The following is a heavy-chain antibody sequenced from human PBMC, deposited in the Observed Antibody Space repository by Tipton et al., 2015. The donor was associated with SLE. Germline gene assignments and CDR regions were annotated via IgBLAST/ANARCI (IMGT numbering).Heavy chain of an antibody. D-gene: IGHD6-19*01. CDR3: ARRGWVDAFDI. Sequence: TLSLTCTVSGGAISTFYWSWVRQSAGKGLEWIGRIYSSGRTNYNPSHKSRVTMSVDTSRKQFSLKLTSVTAADTAVYYCARRGWVDAFDIWGQGTMVIVPS. V-gene: IGHV4-4*07. CDR1: GGAISTFY. CDR2: IYSSGRT. J-gene: IGHJ3*02.